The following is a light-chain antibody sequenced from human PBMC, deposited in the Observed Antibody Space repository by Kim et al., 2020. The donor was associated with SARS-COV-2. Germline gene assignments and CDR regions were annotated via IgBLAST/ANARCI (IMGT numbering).Light chain of an antibody. CDR2: KDN. V-gene: IGLV3-25*03. CDR1: GLPNQY. Sequence: SYELTQPPSMSVSPGQTARITCSGDGLPNQYAYWYQQKPGQAPLLVIYKDNERPPGISERFSGSSSGTTVTLTIRGVQAEDEADYFRQSGDITDTVFGGGTQLTVL. CDR3: QSGDITDTV. J-gene: IGLJ3*02.